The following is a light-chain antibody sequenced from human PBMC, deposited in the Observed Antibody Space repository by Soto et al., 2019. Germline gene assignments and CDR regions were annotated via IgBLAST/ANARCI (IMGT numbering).Light chain of an antibody. CDR2: DAS. V-gene: IGKV3-15*01. J-gene: IGKJ1*01. CDR3: QQYNDWQWT. Sequence: EIVMTQSPATLSVSPGERATLSCRASQSVSSKLAWYQQKPGQAPRLLIYDASTRATGIPARFSGSGSGTEFTLTISSLQSEDFAVYYCQQYNDWQWTFGQGTKV. CDR1: QSVSSK.